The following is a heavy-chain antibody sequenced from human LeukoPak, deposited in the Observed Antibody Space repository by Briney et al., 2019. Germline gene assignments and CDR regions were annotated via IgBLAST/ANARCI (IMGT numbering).Heavy chain of an antibody. CDR1: GFTFSNAW. V-gene: IGHV3-15*01. Sequence: GGSLRLSCAASGFTFSNAWMSWVRQAPGKGLEWVGRIKSKTDGGTRDYAAPVKGRFTISRDDSKKTLYLQMNSLKTEDTAVYYCTTTNYYDSSGYYYLGYFQHWGQGTLVTVSS. CDR3: TTTNYYDSSGYYYLGYFQH. CDR2: IKSKTDGGTR. D-gene: IGHD3-22*01. J-gene: IGHJ1*01.